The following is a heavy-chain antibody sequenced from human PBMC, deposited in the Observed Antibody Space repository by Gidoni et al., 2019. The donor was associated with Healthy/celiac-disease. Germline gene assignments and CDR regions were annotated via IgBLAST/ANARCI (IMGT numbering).Heavy chain of an antibody. J-gene: IGHJ4*02. Sequence: EVQLVESGGVVVQPGFTFDDYAMHWVRQAPGKGLEWVSLISWDGGSTYYADSVKGRFTISRDNSKNSLYLQMNSLRAEDTALYYCAKDFGHRYYGSGSYWGQGTLVTVSS. CDR3: AKDFGHRYYGSGSY. CDR2: ISWDGGST. CDR1: FTFDDYA. D-gene: IGHD3-10*01. V-gene: IGHV3-43D*03.